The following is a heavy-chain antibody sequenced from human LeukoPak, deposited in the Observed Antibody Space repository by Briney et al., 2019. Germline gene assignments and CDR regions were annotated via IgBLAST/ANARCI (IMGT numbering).Heavy chain of an antibody. CDR1: GYTFTGYY. D-gene: IGHD1-1*01. CDR3: ARGRNWNGVSHTDAFDI. V-gene: IGHV1-2*02. CDR2: INPNSGGT. J-gene: IGHJ3*02. Sequence: ASVKVSCKASGYTFTGYYMHWVRQAPGQGLEWMGWINPNSGGTNYAQKFQGRVTMTRDTSISTAYMELSRLRSDDTAVYYCARGRNWNGVSHTDAFDIWGQGTMVTVSS.